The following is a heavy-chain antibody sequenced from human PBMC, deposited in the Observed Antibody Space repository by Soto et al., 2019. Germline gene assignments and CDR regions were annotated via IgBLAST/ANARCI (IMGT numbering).Heavy chain of an antibody. CDR2: IRQDGGEI. J-gene: IGHJ4*02. CDR1: GFTFSNYW. Sequence: EVQLVESGGDLVQPGGSLRLSCVASGFTFSNYWMSWVRRVPGKGLEWVANIRQDGGEIYYEDSVKGRFTISRDNAQNSLYLQMNSLRVEDTAEYYCARDKIVGATKFDFWGQGTLVTVSS. D-gene: IGHD1-26*01. V-gene: IGHV3-7*03. CDR3: ARDKIVGATKFDF.